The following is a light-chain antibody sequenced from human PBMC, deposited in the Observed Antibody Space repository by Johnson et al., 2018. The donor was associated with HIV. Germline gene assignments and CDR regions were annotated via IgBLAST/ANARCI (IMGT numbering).Light chain of an antibody. J-gene: IGLJ1*01. CDR2: ENN. CDR1: SSNIGNNY. Sequence: SVLTQPPSVSAAPGQKVTISCSGSSSNIGNNYVSWYQQLPGTAPKLLIYENNKRPSGIPDRFSGSKSGTSATLGITGLQTGDEADYYCGTWDSRMRNVFGAGNKVTGL. CDR3: GTWDSRMRNV. V-gene: IGLV1-51*02.